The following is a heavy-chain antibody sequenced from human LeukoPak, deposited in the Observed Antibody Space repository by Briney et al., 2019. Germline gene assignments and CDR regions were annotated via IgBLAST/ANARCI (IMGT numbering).Heavy chain of an antibody. J-gene: IGHJ6*03. V-gene: IGHV4-34*01. CDR3: ARGRYCSGGSCYRYYYYYMDV. CDR2: INHSGST. D-gene: IGHD2-15*01. Sequence: SETLSLTCAVYGGSFSGYYWSWIRQPPGKGLEWIGEINHSGSTNYNPSLKSRVTISVDTSKNQFFLKLSSVTAADTAVYYCARGRYCSGGSCYRYYYYYMDVWGKGTTVTVSS. CDR1: GGSFSGYY.